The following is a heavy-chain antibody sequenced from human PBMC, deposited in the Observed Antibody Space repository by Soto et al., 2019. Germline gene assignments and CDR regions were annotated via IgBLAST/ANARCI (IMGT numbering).Heavy chain of an antibody. V-gene: IGHV1-8*01. J-gene: IGHJ3*02. Sequence: ASVKVSCKASGYTFTSYDINWVRQATGQGLEWMGWMNPNSGNTGYAQKFQGRVTMTRNTSISTAYMELSSLRSEDTAVYYCARGLERNYDFWSGYHNVAFDIWGQGTMVTVS. CDR2: MNPNSGNT. CDR1: GYTFTSYD. D-gene: IGHD3-3*01. CDR3: ARGLERNYDFWSGYHNVAFDI.